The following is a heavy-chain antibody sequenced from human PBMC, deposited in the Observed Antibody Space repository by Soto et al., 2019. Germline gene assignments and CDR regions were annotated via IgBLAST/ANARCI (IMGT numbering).Heavy chain of an antibody. V-gene: IGHV1-69*02. CDR3: ARVGNSSGWYPY. J-gene: IGHJ4*02. CDR1: GGTFSSYT. CDR2: IIPILGIA. Sequence: QVQLVQPGAEVKKPGSSVKVSCKASGGTFSSYTISWVRQAPGQGLEWMGRIIPILGIANYAQKFQGRVTITADKSTSTAYMELSSLRSEDTAVYYCARVGNSSGWYPYWGQGTLVTVSS. D-gene: IGHD6-19*01.